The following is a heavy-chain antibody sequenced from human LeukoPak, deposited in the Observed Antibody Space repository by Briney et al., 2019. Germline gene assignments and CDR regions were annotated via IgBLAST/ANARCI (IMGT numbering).Heavy chain of an antibody. V-gene: IGHV4-39*07. CDR1: GGSISSSSYY. Sequence: PSETLSLTCTVSGGSISSSSYYWGWIRQPPGKGLEWIGSIYYSGSTYYNPSLKSRVTISVDTSKNQFSLKLSSVTAADTAVYYCAREGVVVTRRNGAFDIRGQGTMVTVSS. CDR2: IYYSGST. J-gene: IGHJ3*02. D-gene: IGHD4-23*01. CDR3: AREGVVVTRRNGAFDI.